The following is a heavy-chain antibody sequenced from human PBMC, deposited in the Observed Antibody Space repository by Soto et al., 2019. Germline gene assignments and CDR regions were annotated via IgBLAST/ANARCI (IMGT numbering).Heavy chain of an antibody. V-gene: IGHV4-59*01. J-gene: IGHJ4*02. Sequence: QVQLQESGPGLVKPSETLSLTCTISGGSISNFHWSWIRQPPGKALEWLGYIYNNGSTKYSPSLKSRVTISVDTSKNQFSLKLSSVTAADTAVYYCARDPDSRGYSYFDYWGQGNLVTVSS. D-gene: IGHD3-22*01. CDR1: GGSISNFH. CDR2: IYNNGST. CDR3: ARDPDSRGYSYFDY.